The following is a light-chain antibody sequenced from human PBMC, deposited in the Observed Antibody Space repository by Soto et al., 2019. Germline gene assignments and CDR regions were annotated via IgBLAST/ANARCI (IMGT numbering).Light chain of an antibody. CDR2: DVT. J-gene: IGLJ1*01. CDR1: SIDVDDY. V-gene: IGLV2-11*01. Sequence: QSVLTQPRSVSGSPGQSXTISCSGTSIDVDDYVSWYQQHPGKAPKVIIYDVTERPSGVPDRFSGSKSGNAASLTVSGLQAEDEADYYCCAHVGSSTYVFGSGTKVTVL. CDR3: CAHVGSSTYV.